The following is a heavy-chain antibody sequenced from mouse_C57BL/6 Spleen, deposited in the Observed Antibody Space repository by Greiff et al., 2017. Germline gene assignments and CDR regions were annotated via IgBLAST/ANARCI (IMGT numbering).Heavy chain of an antibody. Sequence: QVQLQQSGPELVKPGASVKLSCKASGYTFTSYWMHWVKQRPGQGLEWIGDINPSNGGTNYNEKFKGKATLTVDKSSSTAYMQLSSLTSEDSAVYYCARAGYGKYGGFDYWGQGTTVTVSA. V-gene: IGHV1-53*01. CDR1: GYTFTSYW. D-gene: IGHD2-1*01. CDR2: INPSNGGT. CDR3: ARAGYGKYGGFDY. J-gene: IGHJ3*01.